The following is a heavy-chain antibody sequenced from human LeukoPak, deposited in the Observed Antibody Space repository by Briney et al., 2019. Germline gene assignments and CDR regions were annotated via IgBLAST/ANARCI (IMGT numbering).Heavy chain of an antibody. CDR1: GYTFTGYY. CDR2: INPNSGGT. CDR3: ARGDSIAVAGVEYYFGY. V-gene: IGHV1-2*02. J-gene: IGHJ4*02. D-gene: IGHD6-19*01. Sequence: ASVKVSCKDSGYTFTGYYMHWVGQAPGQGLEWMGWINPNSGGTNYAQKFQGRVTMTRDTSISTAYMELSRLRSDDTAVYYCARGDSIAVAGVEYYFGYWGQGTLVTVSS.